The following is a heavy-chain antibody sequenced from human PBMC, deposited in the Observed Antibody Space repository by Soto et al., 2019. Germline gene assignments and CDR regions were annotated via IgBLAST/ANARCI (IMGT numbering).Heavy chain of an antibody. CDR1: GFTFSSYA. Sequence: GGSLILSCAASGFTFSSYAMSWVRQAPGKGLEWVSAISGSGGSTYYADSVKGRFTISRDNSKNTMYLQMNSLRAEDTAVYYCAKNENYGDYPDWGQGTLVTVSS. CDR3: AKNENYGDYPD. D-gene: IGHD4-17*01. J-gene: IGHJ4*02. V-gene: IGHV3-23*01. CDR2: ISGSGGST.